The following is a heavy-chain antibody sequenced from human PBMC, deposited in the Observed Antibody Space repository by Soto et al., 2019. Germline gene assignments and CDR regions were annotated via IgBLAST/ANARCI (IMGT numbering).Heavy chain of an antibody. J-gene: IGHJ6*03. V-gene: IGHV4-39*01. D-gene: IGHD6-19*01. Sequence: QLQLQESGPGLVKPSETLSLTCNVSGGSIRSSPYYWGWIRQPPGKGLEWIGSIFYSGNTYYNPPLTSRVTMSVDTSKNQFSLKLKSVTAADTAVYYCASQGIAVAVRPYYYYYMDVWGKGTTVTVSS. CDR2: IFYSGNT. CDR3: ASQGIAVAVRPYYYYYMDV. CDR1: GGSIRSSPYY.